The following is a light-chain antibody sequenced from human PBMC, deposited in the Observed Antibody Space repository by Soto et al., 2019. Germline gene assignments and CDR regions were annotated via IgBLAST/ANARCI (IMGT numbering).Light chain of an antibody. V-gene: IGKV1-9*01. CDR1: QGLSSN. CDR3: QQLNSYPST. CDR2: AVS. Sequence: IQLTQSPSSLSASVGDRVTITCRASQGLSSNLAWHQQKPGEAPKLLIYAVSILQSGVPSRFSGGGSGTDFTLTISRLQPEDFATYYCQQLNSYPSTFGQGTRLEI. J-gene: IGKJ5*01.